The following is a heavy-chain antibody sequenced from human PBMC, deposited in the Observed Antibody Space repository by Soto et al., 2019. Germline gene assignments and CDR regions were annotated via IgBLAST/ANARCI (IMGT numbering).Heavy chain of an antibody. CDR2: IYPSDSDT. CDR3: AIYDSSGYPNAY. D-gene: IGHD3-22*01. V-gene: IGHV5-51*01. J-gene: IGHJ4*02. CDR1: GNTFTNSW. Sequence: EVQLVQSGAEVKKPGESLKISCQASGNTFTNSWVGWVRQMSGKGLEWMGVIYPSDSDTRYSPSFQCQVTISADKSISTAYLQSSSLKASDTAMYYCAIYDSSGYPNAYWGQGTLVTVSS.